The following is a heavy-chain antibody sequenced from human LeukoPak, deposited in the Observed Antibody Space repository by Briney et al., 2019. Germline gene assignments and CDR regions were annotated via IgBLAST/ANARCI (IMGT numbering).Heavy chain of an antibody. Sequence: QTGGSLRLSCAASGFTFSYYSMNWVRQAPGKGLEWVAVIWYDGSDKYYADSVKGRFTISRDNSKNTLYLQMTSLRADDTAVYYCARDRVLHYFDYWGQGALVTVSS. V-gene: IGHV3-33*08. CDR3: ARDRVLHYFDY. D-gene: IGHD3-16*01. CDR2: IWYDGSDK. CDR1: GFTFSYYS. J-gene: IGHJ4*02.